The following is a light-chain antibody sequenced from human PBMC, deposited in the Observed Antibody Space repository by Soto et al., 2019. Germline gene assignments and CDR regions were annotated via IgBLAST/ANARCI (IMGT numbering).Light chain of an antibody. CDR1: SSDVGAYNF. CDR3: SSHAGSSNFVV. CDR2: EVS. V-gene: IGLV2-8*01. J-gene: IGLJ2*01. Sequence: QSALTQPPSVSGSPGQSVTISCTGTSSDVGAYNFVSWYQQYPGKAPKLIIYEVSKRPSGVPDRFFGFKSGNRASLTVAGLQAEDEADYYCSSHAGSSNFVVFGGGTQLTVL.